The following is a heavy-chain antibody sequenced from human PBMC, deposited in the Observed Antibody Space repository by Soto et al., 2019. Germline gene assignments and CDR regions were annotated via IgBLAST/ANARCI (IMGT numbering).Heavy chain of an antibody. Sequence: SDTLSLTCSLSVCSIISVVYYLSWIRQHPGKGLEWIGYIYYSGSTYYNPSIKSRVTISVKKSKNQFSLKLSSVTAADTAVYYCARGRTYYEHWGKGNMANVSS. CDR3: ARGRTYYEH. V-gene: IGHV4-31*03. CDR2: IYYSGST. D-gene: IGHD2-8*01. J-gene: IGHJ4*02. CDR1: VCSIISVVYY.